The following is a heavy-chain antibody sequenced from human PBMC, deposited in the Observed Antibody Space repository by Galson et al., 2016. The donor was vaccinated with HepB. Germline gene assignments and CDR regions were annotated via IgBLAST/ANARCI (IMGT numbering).Heavy chain of an antibody. CDR1: GYSFTNYG. CDR2: ISSNDGRT. V-gene: IGHV1-18*04. CDR3: ARDGVAAGTTDF. Sequence: SVTVSCKASGYSFTNYGITWVRQAPGQGLEWLGWISSNDGRTKITEKLQGRVSMTTDTYTATAYMELRSLTSGDTAMYYCARDGVAAGTTDFWGQGTLVTVSS. D-gene: IGHD1-1*01. J-gene: IGHJ4*02.